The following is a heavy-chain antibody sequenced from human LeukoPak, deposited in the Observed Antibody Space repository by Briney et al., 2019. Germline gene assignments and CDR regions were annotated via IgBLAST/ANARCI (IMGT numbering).Heavy chain of an antibody. CDR1: GFMFGNHG. D-gene: IGHD6-13*01. CDR3: ASEEGEAAAFDY. Sequence: PGGSLRLSCEGSGFMFGNHGLSWVRQAPGKGLEWVANIKQDGSEKYYVDSVKGRFTISRDNAKNSLYLQMNSLRAEDTAVYYCASEEGEAAAFDYWGQGTLVTVSS. J-gene: IGHJ4*02. V-gene: IGHV3-7*01. CDR2: IKQDGSEK.